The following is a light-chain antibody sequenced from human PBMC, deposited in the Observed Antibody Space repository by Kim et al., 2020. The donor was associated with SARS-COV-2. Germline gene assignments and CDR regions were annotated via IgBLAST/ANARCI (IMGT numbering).Light chain of an antibody. CDR3: QVWDSSSDHPV. J-gene: IGLJ3*02. V-gene: IGLV3-21*04. CDR1: NSGSKS. Sequence: PGRRARVTGGRNNSGSKSVDWYQQKPGQAPELVIYYDSDRPSGIPERFSGSNSGNTATLTISRVEAGDEADYYCQVWDSSSDHPVFGGGTQLTVL. CDR2: YDS.